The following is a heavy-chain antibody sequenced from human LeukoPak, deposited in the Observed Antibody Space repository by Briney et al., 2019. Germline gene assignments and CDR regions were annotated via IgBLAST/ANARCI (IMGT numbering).Heavy chain of an antibody. V-gene: IGHV4-59*01. CDR1: GGSISSYY. D-gene: IGHD3-9*01. CDR3: ARGYYDILTGYYTPSYFDY. Sequence: NPSETLSLTCTVSGGSISSYYWSWIRQPPGKGLEWLGYIYYSGSTNYNPSLKSRVTISVDTSKNQFSLKLSSVTAADTAVYYCARGYYDILTGYYTPSYFDYWGQGTLVTVSS. CDR2: IYYSGST. J-gene: IGHJ4*02.